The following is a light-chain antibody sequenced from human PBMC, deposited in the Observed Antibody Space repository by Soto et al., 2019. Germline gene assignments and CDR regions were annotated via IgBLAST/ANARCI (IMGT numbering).Light chain of an antibody. V-gene: IGKV2-28*01. J-gene: IGKJ3*01. CDR3: MQALQTPLFT. Sequence: DIVMTQSPLYLPVTPGEPASISCRSSQSLLQSDGYNYLDWYLQKPGQSPQLLIYLGSNRASGVPDRFSGSGSGTDFTLKISRVEAEGVGVYYCMQALQTPLFTFGPGTKVDLK. CDR2: LGS. CDR1: QSLLQSDGYNY.